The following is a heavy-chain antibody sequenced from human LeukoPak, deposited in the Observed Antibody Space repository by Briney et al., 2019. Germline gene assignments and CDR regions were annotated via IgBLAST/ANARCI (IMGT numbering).Heavy chain of an antibody. CDR1: GFTFNNYA. Sequence: PGGSLRLSCAASGFTFNNYAMTWVRQAPGKGLEWVSAISGSGGTTLYADSVKGRFTISRDNSKSTLYLQMNSLRAEDTAVYYCARDLSPVVRASPMGYWGQGTLVTVSS. D-gene: IGHD3-10*01. J-gene: IGHJ4*02. CDR3: ARDLSPVVRASPMGY. V-gene: IGHV3-23*01. CDR2: ISGSGGTT.